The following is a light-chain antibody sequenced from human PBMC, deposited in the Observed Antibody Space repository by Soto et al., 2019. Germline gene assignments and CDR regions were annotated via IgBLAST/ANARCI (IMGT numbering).Light chain of an antibody. J-gene: IGKJ2*01. CDR3: QQTYSPPYS. V-gene: IGKV1-39*01. CDR1: QSIVTY. CDR2: AAS. Sequence: DIQMTQSPDALSASVGDRVTITCRASQSIVTYLNWYQQKAGKPPNLLVYAASSLQSGVPSRFSGSGSGTDVTLTITTLQPEDFATYYCQQTYSPPYSIGHVTKLEI.